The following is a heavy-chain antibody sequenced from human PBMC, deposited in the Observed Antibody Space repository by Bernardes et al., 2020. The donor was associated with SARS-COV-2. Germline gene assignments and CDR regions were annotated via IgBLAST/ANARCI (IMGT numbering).Heavy chain of an antibody. J-gene: IGHJ4*02. V-gene: IGHV3-53*01. CDR2: IYSGGST. D-gene: IGHD3-10*01. CDR3: ASQTGGNFGSGSYLFDY. CDR1: GFTVSSNY. Sequence: GGSLRLSCAASGFTVSSNYMSWVRQAPGKGLEWVSVIYSGGSTYYADSVKGRFTISRDNSKNTLYLQMNSLRAEDTAVYYCASQTGGNFGSGSYLFDYWGQGTLVTVSS.